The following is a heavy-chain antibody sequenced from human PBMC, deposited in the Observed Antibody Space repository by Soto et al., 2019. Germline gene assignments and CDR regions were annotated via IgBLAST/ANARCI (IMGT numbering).Heavy chain of an antibody. CDR2: INHSGST. CDR1: GGSFSGYY. Sequence: SETLSLTCAVYGGSFSGYYWRWIRQPPGKGLEWIGEINHSGSTNYNPSLKSRVTISVDTSKNQFSLKLSSVTAADTAVYYCAREVAARRYYYYGMDVWGQGTTVT. J-gene: IGHJ6*02. V-gene: IGHV4-34*01. CDR3: AREVAARRYYYYGMDV. D-gene: IGHD6-6*01.